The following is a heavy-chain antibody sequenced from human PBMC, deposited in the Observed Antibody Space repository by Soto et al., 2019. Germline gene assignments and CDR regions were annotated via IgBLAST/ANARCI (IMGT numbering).Heavy chain of an antibody. V-gene: IGHV3-30*18. CDR2: ISYDGSNK. CDR1: GFTFSSYG. J-gene: IGHJ6*02. D-gene: IGHD3-22*01. Sequence: SLRLSCAASGFTFSSYGMHWVRQAPGKGLEWVAVISYDGSNKYYADSVKGRFTISRDNSKNTLYLQMNSLRAEDTAVYYCAKGGSYSSGYYYPDYYYYGMDVWGQGTTVTVSS. CDR3: AKGGSYSSGYYYPDYYYYGMDV.